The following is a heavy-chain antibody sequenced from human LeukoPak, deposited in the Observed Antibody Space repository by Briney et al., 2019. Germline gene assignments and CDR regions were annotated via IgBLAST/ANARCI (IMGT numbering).Heavy chain of an antibody. J-gene: IGHJ6*03. Sequence: SETLSLTCTASGGSISSYYWSWIRQPAGKGLEWIGRIYTSGSTNYNPSLKSRVTMSVDTSKNQFSLKLSSVTAADTAVYYCARSRGNYDFWSGYYFYYYYMDVWGKGTTVTVSS. CDR3: ARSRGNYDFWSGYYFYYYYMDV. D-gene: IGHD3-3*01. CDR1: GGSISSYY. V-gene: IGHV4-4*07. CDR2: IYTSGST.